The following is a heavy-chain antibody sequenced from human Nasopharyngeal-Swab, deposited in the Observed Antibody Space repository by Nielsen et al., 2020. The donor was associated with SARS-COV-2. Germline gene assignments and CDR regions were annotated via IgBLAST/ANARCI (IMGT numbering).Heavy chain of an antibody. CDR3: ARRYGGWTVSYYYYMDV. V-gene: IGHV4-38-2*01. D-gene: IGHD4-23*01. CDR2: IYHSGST. J-gene: IGHJ6*03. Sequence: SDTLSLTCAVSGYSISSGYYWGWTRLHPGKGLEWIGRIYHSGSTSYNPSLKSRVTISVDTSKNQFSLKLSSVTAADTAVYYCARRYGGWTVSYYYYMDVWGKGTTVTVSS. CDR1: GYSISSGYY.